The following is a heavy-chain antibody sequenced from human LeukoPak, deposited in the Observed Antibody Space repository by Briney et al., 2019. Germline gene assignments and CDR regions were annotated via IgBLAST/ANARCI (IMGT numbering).Heavy chain of an antibody. CDR1: GFSLNDAY. J-gene: IGHJ3*01. CDR3: TSDGGIYSRPLFAV. Sequence: PGGSLRLSCVTSGFSLNDAYMGWVRQTPEKGLEWVSRVESLPRGGSITYATAVEGRFTMSTGASKNMVFLQMDSLQIDDTAVYFCTSDGGIYSRPLFAVWGQGTAVTVSS. V-gene: IGHV3-15*06. D-gene: IGHD4-23*01. CDR2: VESLPRGGSI.